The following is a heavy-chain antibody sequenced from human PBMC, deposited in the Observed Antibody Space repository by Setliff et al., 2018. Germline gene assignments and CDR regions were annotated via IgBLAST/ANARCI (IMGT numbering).Heavy chain of an antibody. J-gene: IGHJ6*03. V-gene: IGHV4-4*07. CDR3: AREQWLDPPGYYYWDV. CDR1: GGSISSYY. CDR2: IYIGGSA. D-gene: IGHD6-19*01. Sequence: PSETLSLTCTVSGGSISSYYWSWIRQPAGKGLEWIGHIYIGGSANYNPSLKSRVTMSIDTSKNQFSLKLNSVTAADMAVYYCAREQWLDPPGYYYWDVWAKGTTVTVSS.